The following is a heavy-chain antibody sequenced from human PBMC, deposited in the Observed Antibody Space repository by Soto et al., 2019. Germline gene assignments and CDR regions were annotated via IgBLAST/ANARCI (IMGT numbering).Heavy chain of an antibody. CDR3: AKARYDSSGYYFDY. CDR2: ISWNSGSI. Sequence: GGSLRLSCAASGFTFDDYAMHWVRQAPGKGLEWVSGISWNSGSIGYADSVKGRFTISRDNAKNSLYLQMNSLRAEDTALYYCAKARYDSSGYYFDYWGQGTLVTVSS. D-gene: IGHD3-22*01. J-gene: IGHJ4*02. V-gene: IGHV3-9*01. CDR1: GFTFDDYA.